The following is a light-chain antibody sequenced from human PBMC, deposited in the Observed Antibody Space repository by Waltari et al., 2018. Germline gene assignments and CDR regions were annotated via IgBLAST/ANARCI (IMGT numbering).Light chain of an antibody. CDR2: EDT. J-gene: IGLJ2*01. CDR3: CSYAGSTASIL. CDR1: SSDVGSHNL. V-gene: IGLV2-23*01. Sequence: QSALTQPASVSGSPGQSITISCTGTSSDVGSHNLVSWYQHHPGKAPKLMIYEDTKRPSGVSNRFSSSKSGNTASLTISGLQAEDGADYYCCSYAGSTASILLGGGTKLTVL.